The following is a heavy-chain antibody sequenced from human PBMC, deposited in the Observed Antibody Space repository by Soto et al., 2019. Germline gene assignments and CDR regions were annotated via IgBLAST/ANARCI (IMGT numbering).Heavy chain of an antibody. CDR3: AKRMIRRGVRGATDAFDI. D-gene: IGHD1-26*01. V-gene: IGHV3-23*01. J-gene: IGHJ3*02. CDR2: ISGSGGST. Sequence: EVQLLESGGGLVQPGGSLRLSCAASGFTFSSYAMSWVRQAPGKGLEWVSAISGSGGSTYYADSVKGRFPISRDNSKNTLYLQMNSLRAEDTAVYYCAKRMIRRGVRGATDAFDIWGQGTMVTVSS. CDR1: GFTFSSYA.